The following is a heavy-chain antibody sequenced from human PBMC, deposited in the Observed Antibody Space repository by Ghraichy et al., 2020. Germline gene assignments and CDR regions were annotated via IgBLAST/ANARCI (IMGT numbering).Heavy chain of an antibody. D-gene: IGHD2-21*01. J-gene: IGHJ4*02. CDR3: VRGRYCGGGSFSPRPSSFDY. CDR1: GGYIGGYY. Sequence: SETLSLTCAVSGGYIGGYYWSWIRQPPGKGLEWIGEIDNVGRTNYNYNPSLDGRVTISLRVGSNEFSLTLSSVTAADTAVYYCVRGRYCGGGSFSPRPSSFDYWGQGSLVIVSS. CDR2: IDNVGRT. V-gene: IGHV4-34*01.